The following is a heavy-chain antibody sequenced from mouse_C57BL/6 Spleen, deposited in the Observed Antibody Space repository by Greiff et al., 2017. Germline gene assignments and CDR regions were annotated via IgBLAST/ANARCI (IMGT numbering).Heavy chain of an antibody. CDR1: GYSFTDYN. J-gene: IGHJ4*01. V-gene: IGHV1-39*01. CDR2: INPNYGTT. CDR3: SRYGNMGSYYAMDY. Sequence: EVQLQQSGPELVKPGASVKISCKASGYSFTDYNMNWVKQSNGKSLEWIGVINPNYGTTSYNQKFKGKATLTVDQSSSTAYMQLNKLKSEDSAVYDVSRYGNMGSYYAMDYWGQGTSVTVSS. D-gene: IGHD1-1*02.